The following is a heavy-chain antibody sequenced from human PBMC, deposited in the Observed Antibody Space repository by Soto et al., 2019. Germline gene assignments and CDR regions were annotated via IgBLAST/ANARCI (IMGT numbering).Heavy chain of an antibody. CDR2: INPSGGST. Sequence: ASVKVSCKATGYTFTSYYMHWVRQAPGQGLEWMGIINPSGGSTSYAQKFQGRVTMTRDTSTSTVYMELSSLRSEDTAVYYCARENGSSSWPETFDYWGQGTLVTVSS. D-gene: IGHD6-13*01. J-gene: IGHJ4*02. V-gene: IGHV1-46*01. CDR3: ARENGSSSWPETFDY. CDR1: GYTFTSYY.